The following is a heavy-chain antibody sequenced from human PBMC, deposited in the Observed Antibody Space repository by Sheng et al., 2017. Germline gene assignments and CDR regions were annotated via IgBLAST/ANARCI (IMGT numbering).Heavy chain of an antibody. Sequence: QVQLQQWGAGLLKPSETLSLTCAVYGGSFSGYYWSWIRQPPGKGLEWIGEINHSGSTNYNPSLKSRVTISVDTSKNQFSLKLSSVTAADTAVYYCARVNGDYGYHYNWFDPWGQGTLVTVSS. D-gene: IGHD4-17*01. CDR1: GGSFSGYY. V-gene: IGHV4-34*01. CDR2: INHSGST. CDR3: ARVNGDYGYHYNWFDP. J-gene: IGHJ5*02.